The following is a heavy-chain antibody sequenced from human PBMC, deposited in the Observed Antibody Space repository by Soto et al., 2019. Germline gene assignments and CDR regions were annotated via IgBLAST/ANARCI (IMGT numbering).Heavy chain of an antibody. J-gene: IGHJ6*02. CDR1: GFTFSSYA. V-gene: IGHV3-23*01. Sequence: GGSLRLSCAASGFTFSSYAMSWVRQAPGKGLEWVSAISGSGGSTYYADSVKGRFTISRDNSKNTLYLQMNSLKASDTAIYYCARHGIAAAELYYYYYGMDVWGQGTTVTVSS. CDR2: ISGSGGST. D-gene: IGHD6-13*01. CDR3: ARHGIAAAELYYYYYGMDV.